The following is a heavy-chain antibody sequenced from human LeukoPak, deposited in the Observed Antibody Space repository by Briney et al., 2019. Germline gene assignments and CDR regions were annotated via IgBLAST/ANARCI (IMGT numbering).Heavy chain of an antibody. CDR2: IYYSGST. Sequence: GSLRLSCTVSGFTFTDYYMSWIRQPPGKGLEWIGYIYYSGSTNYNPSLKSRVTISVDTSKNQFSLKLSSVTAADTAVYYCARGSSGSYFKDSAFDIWGQGTMVTVSS. D-gene: IGHD1-26*01. CDR1: GFTFTDYY. CDR3: ARGSSGSYFKDSAFDI. J-gene: IGHJ3*02. V-gene: IGHV4-59*01.